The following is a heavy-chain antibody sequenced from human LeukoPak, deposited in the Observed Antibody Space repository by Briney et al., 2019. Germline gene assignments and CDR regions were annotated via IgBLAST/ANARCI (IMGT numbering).Heavy chain of an antibody. V-gene: IGHV4-30-4*01. CDR3: ARELTTVTSAGFDP. D-gene: IGHD4-17*01. CDR2: IYYSGST. Sequence: SETLSLTCTVSGGSISSGDYYWSWIRQPPGKGLEWIGYIYYSGSTYYNPSLKSRVTIPVDTSKNQFSPKLSSVTAADTAVYYCARELTTVTSAGFDPWGQGTLVTVSS. CDR1: GGSISSGDYY. J-gene: IGHJ5*02.